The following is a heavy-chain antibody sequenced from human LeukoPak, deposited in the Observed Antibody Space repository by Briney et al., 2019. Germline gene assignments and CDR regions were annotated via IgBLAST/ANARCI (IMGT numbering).Heavy chain of an antibody. D-gene: IGHD3-10*01. V-gene: IGHV4-38-2*01. CDR2: IYHSGST. CDR3: ASAYGSGSYYNGFLY. Sequence: PSETLSLTCAISGYSISSGYYWGWIRQPPGKGLDWIGSIYHSGSTYYNPSLKSRVTMSVDTSKNQLSLKLSSVTAADTAVYYCASAYGSGSYYNGFLYWGQGTLVTVSS. J-gene: IGHJ4*02. CDR1: GYSISSGYY.